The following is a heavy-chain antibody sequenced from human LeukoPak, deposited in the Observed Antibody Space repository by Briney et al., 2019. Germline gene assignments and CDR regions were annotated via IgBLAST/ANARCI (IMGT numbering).Heavy chain of an antibody. CDR1: GFTFSSYS. D-gene: IGHD3-16*01. CDR3: ARRSEFGVLYYMDI. V-gene: IGHV3-48*01. CDR2: ISGSSGTI. Sequence: GGSLRLSRVASGFTFSSYSMNSVRQAPGKGVEWVSDISGSSGTIYYADSVKGRFTISRDNAKNSLYLKMNSLRAEDTAVYYCARRSEFGVLYYMDIWGKGTTVTVSS. J-gene: IGHJ6*03.